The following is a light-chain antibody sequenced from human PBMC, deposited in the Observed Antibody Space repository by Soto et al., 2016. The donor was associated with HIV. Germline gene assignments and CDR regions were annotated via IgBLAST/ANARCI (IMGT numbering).Light chain of an antibody. CDR1: NIASKG. J-gene: IGLJ2*01. CDR3: QVWDSSTNHVV. V-gene: IGLV3-21*03. CDR2: DDN. Sequence: SYVLTQPSSVSVAPGKTATITCGGYNIASKGVHWYQQKPDQAPVLVVYDDNERPSGIPERFSGSNSGNTATLTISRVEAGDEADYFCQVWDSSTNHVVFGGGTKLTVL.